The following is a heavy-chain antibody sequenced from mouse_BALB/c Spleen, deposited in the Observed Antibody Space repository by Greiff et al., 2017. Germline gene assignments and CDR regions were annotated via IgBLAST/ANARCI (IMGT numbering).Heavy chain of an antibody. CDR3: ARVDGYYYAMDY. CDR1: GYTFTSYT. D-gene: IGHD2-3*01. V-gene: IGHV1-4*01. J-gene: IGHJ4*01. Sequence: QVQLQQSGAELARTGASVKMSCKASGYTFTSYTMHWVKQRPGQGLEWIGYINPSSGYTNYNQKFKDKATLTADKSSSTAYMQLSSLTSEDSAVYYCARVDGYYYAMDYWGQGTSVTVSS. CDR2: INPSSGYT.